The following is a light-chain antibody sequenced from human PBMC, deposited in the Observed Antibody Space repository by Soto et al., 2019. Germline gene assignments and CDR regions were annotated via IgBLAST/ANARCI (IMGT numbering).Light chain of an antibody. Sequence: DTVLTQSPGTLSLSPGEGATLSCRASQSLRGRYLAWYQQRPGQAPRLLIYGASTRATGIPDRFSGSGSGTDFTLTISRLEPEDFAVYYCQQYDTSPRTFGQGTKVEV. CDR1: QSLRGRY. V-gene: IGKV3-20*01. J-gene: IGKJ1*01. CDR2: GAS. CDR3: QQYDTSPRT.